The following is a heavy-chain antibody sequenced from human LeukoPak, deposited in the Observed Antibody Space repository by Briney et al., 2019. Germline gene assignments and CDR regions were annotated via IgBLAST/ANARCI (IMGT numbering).Heavy chain of an antibody. Sequence: PGGTLRLSCAASGFTLSSYWMHWVRQAPGKGLVWVSRMNSDGSSTTYADSVKGRFTISRDNAKNALYLQMNSLRDEDTAVYYCARDYGSHGEYFDYWGQGTLVTVSS. CDR1: GFTLSSYW. D-gene: IGHD3-10*01. CDR2: MNSDGSST. CDR3: ARDYGSHGEYFDY. V-gene: IGHV3-74*01. J-gene: IGHJ4*02.